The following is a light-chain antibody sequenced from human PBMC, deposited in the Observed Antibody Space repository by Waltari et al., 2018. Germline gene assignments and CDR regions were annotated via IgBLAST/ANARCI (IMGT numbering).Light chain of an antibody. CDR2: KAS. J-gene: IGKJ1*01. CDR3: QQYNSPPA. V-gene: IGKV1-5*03. Sequence: DIQMTQSPSTLSASVGDRVTITCRASQSISSWLAWYQQKPGKAPKLLIYKASSLESGVPSRFIGSGSGTEFTLTISSLQPDDFATYYCQQYNSPPAFGQGTKVGVK. CDR1: QSISSW.